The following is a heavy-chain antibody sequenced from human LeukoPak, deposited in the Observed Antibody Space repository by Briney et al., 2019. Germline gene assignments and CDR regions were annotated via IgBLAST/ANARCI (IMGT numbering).Heavy chain of an antibody. J-gene: IGHJ4*02. CDR2: IYYSGST. V-gene: IGHV4-30-4*08. Sequence: PSQTLSLTCTVSGGSISSGDYYWSWIRQPPGKGLEWIGYIYYSGSTYYNPPLKSRVTISVDTSKNQFSLKLSSVTAADTAVYYCARARFWSGYYPFDYWGQGTLVTVSS. CDR1: GGSISSGDYY. CDR3: ARARFWSGYYPFDY. D-gene: IGHD3-3*01.